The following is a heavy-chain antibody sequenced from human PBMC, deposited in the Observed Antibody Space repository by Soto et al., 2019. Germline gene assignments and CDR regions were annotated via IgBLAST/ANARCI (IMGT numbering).Heavy chain of an antibody. CDR1: GVTFTSYA. CDR3: AKGSFGFDY. D-gene: IGHD3-10*01. Sequence: GGSLRLSCAASGVTFTSYAMTWVRQVPGEGLQWVSSIGKSGDSTYYADSVKGRFTTSRDNSKNTLYLQMNSLRAEDTAIYYCAKGSFGFDYWGQGTMVTVYS. CDR2: IGKSGDST. V-gene: IGHV3-23*01. J-gene: IGHJ4*02.